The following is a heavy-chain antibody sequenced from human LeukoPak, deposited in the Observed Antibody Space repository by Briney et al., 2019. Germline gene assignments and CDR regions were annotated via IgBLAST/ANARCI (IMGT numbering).Heavy chain of an antibody. J-gene: IGHJ2*01. CDR3: ARDYEAPGGFDL. Sequence: PSETLSLTCTGSGGSISSGDYYWSWIRQPPGKGLEWIGYIYYSGSTYYNPSLKSRVTISVDTSKNQFSLKLSSVTAADTAVYYCARDYEAPGGFDLWGRGTLVTVSS. V-gene: IGHV4-30-4*01. CDR2: IYYSGST. D-gene: IGHD3-16*01. CDR1: GGSISSGDYY.